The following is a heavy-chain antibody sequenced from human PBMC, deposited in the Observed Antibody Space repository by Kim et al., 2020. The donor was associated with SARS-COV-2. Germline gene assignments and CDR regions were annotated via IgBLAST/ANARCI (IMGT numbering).Heavy chain of an antibody. CDR2: ISGSGGST. CDR3: AKKSGDGYNFGVDYFDY. Sequence: GGSLRLSCAASGFTFSSYAMSWVRQAPGKGLEWVSAISGSGGSTYYADSVKGRFTISRDNSKNTLYLQMNSLRAEDTAVYYCAKKSGDGYNFGVDYFDYWGQGTLVTVSS. CDR1: GFTFSSYA. D-gene: IGHD3-3*01. J-gene: IGHJ4*02. V-gene: IGHV3-23*01.